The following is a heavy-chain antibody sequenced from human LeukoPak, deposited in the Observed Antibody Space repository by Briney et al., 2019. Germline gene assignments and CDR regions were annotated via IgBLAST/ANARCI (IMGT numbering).Heavy chain of an antibody. V-gene: IGHV4-30-4*08. J-gene: IGHJ4*02. CDR2: IYYSGST. CDR3: ARGLRLLEWLFPSFDY. D-gene: IGHD3-3*01. CDR1: GGSISSGDYY. Sequence: SETLSLTCTVSGGSISSGDYYWSWIRQPPGKGLEWIGYIYYSGSTYYNPSLKSRVTISVDTSKNQFSLKLSSVTAADTAVYYCARGLRLLEWLFPSFDYWGQGTLVTVSS.